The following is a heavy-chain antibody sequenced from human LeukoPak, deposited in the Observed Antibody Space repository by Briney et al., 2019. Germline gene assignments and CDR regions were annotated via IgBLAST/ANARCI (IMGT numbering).Heavy chain of an antibody. J-gene: IGHJ3*01. Sequence: ASVTVSCEVSGYTLTELSMHWVRQAPGKGLEWMGGFDPEDGETIYAQKFQGRVTMTEDTSTDTAYMELSSLRSEDTAVYYCATVSPAELPFXDAFXXWGQGTMVT. V-gene: IGHV1-24*01. CDR1: GYTLTELS. CDR3: ATVSPAELPFXDAFXX. CDR2: FDPEDGET. D-gene: IGHD3-16*02.